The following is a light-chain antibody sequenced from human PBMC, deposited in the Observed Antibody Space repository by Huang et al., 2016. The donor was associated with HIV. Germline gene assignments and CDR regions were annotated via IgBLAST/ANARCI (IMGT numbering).Light chain of an antibody. V-gene: IGKV1-39*01. J-gene: IGKJ3*01. CDR1: QSISSY. CDR3: QQSYNTLFT. CDR2: NTS. Sequence: DIQMTQSPSSLSASVGDRVTLTCRASQSISSYLNWYQQKEGKAPNLLIYNTSSLQSGVPTRFSGSGSGTEFTLTISSLQPEDFAAYYCQQSYNTLFTFGPGTTVDVK.